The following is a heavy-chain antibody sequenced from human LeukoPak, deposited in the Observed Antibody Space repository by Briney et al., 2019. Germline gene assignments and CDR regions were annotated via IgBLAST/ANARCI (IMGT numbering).Heavy chain of an antibody. V-gene: IGHV3-30*02. CDR3: AKDYNNGFDY. J-gene: IGHJ4*02. Sequence: GGSLRLSCAASGFSFSGYGMHWVRQAPGKGLEWVTFIRYDGSTKSYADSVKGRFTIARDNSKNTLYLQMNSLRAEDTAVYFCAKDYNNGFDYWGQGALVTVSS. CDR1: GFSFSGYG. CDR2: IRYDGSTK. D-gene: IGHD1-14*01.